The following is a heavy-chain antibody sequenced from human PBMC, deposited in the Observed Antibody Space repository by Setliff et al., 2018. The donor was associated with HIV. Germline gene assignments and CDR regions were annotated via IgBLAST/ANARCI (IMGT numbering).Heavy chain of an antibody. CDR2: IYYSGST. J-gene: IGHJ4*02. CDR3: ARDPNTGWYYLDF. CDR1: GGSITGYY. V-gene: IGHV4-59*12. Sequence: SETLSLTCTVSGGSITGYYWSWIRQPPGKGLEWIGWIYYSGSTKYNPFLKSRLTMSVDSSGNQFSLTLTSVTAADTAVYYCARDPNTGWYYLDFLGPGALVTVSS. D-gene: IGHD6-19*01.